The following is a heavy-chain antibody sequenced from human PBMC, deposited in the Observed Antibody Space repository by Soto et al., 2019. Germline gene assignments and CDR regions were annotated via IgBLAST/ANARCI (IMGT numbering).Heavy chain of an antibody. CDR3: AKLADCSGGSCPNYGMDV. CDR1: GFNFRSYA. V-gene: IGHV3-23*01. D-gene: IGHD2-15*01. Sequence: PGGSLRLSCTASGFNFRSYAMSWVRQAPGKGLEWVSAISGSGGSTYYADSVKGRFTISRDNSKNTLYLQMNSLRAEDTAVYYCAKLADCSGGSCPNYGMDVWGQGTTVTVSS. J-gene: IGHJ6*02. CDR2: ISGSGGST.